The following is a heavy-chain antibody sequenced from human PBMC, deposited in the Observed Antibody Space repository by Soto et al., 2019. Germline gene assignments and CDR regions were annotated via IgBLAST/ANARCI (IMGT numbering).Heavy chain of an antibody. J-gene: IGHJ5*01. Sequence: SETLSLTCTVSGDSVNSGNYYWSWMRQPPGKGLEWIGHIYYSGNTNYSPSPKSRITISLDTTNNQFSLNLNSVTAADTAVYYCARVPVDTYMIYWSDPWGQGTLVTVSS. CDR3: ARVPVDTYMIYWSDP. V-gene: IGHV4-61*01. CDR2: IYYSGNT. D-gene: IGHD3-16*01. CDR1: GDSVNSGNYY.